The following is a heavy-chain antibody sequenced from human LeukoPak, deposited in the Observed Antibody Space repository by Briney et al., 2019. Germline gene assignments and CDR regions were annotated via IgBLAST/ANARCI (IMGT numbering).Heavy chain of an antibody. CDR3: AKGRSGWYERYYFDY. Sequence: PGGSLRLSCAVSGLTFSDYYMSWTRQAPGKGPELVSYISPSGSSIFYVDSVKGRFTISRDNAKNSLYLQMNSLRAEDTAVYYCAKGRSGWYERYYFDYWGQGTLVTVSS. CDR1: GLTFSDYY. V-gene: IGHV3-11*01. J-gene: IGHJ4*02. D-gene: IGHD6-19*01. CDR2: ISPSGSSI.